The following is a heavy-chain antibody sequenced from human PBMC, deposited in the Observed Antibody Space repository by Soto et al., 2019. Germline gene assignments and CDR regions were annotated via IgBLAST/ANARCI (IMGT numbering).Heavy chain of an antibody. J-gene: IGHJ6*02. CDR1: GFTFNNSG. D-gene: IGHD5-12*01. V-gene: IGHV3-30*18. CDR2: ISYDGGEK. CDR3: VKDRVPGAYGHYYGMDV. Sequence: SGGSLRLSCRVSGFTFNNSGMHWVRQAPGKGLEWMAVISYDGGEKHYADSMKGRPTISRDNSKDTLHLQMNSLRAEDTAIYFCVKDRVPGAYGHYYGMDVWGQGTTVTVSS.